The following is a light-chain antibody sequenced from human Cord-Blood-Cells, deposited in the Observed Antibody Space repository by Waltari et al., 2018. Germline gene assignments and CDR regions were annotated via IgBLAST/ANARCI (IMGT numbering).Light chain of an antibody. Sequence: DIQMTQSPSTLPASVGDRVTITCRASQSISSWLAWYQQKPVKAPKLLIYTASSLESGVPSRFSGSGSGTEFTLTISSLQPDDFATYYCQQYNSYLTFGGGTKVEIK. CDR2: TAS. V-gene: IGKV1-5*03. CDR3: QQYNSYLT. J-gene: IGKJ4*01. CDR1: QSISSW.